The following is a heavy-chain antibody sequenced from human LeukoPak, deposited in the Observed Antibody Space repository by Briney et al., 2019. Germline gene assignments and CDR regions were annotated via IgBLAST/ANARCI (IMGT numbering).Heavy chain of an antibody. CDR3: AKDLYCSGGSCYSDAGYFQH. V-gene: IGHV3-23*01. CDR1: GFTFSSYA. J-gene: IGHJ1*01. D-gene: IGHD2-15*01. Sequence: GGSLRLSCAASGFTFSSYAMSWVRQAPGKGLEWVSAISGSGGSTYYADSVKGRFTISRDNSKNTLYLQMNSLRAEDTAVYYCAKDLYCSGGSCYSDAGYFQHWGQGTLVTVSS. CDR2: ISGSGGST.